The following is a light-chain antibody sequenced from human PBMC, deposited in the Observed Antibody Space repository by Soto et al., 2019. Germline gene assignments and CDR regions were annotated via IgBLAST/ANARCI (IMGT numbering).Light chain of an antibody. J-gene: IGKJ1*01. Sequence: DIQMTQSPSSLSASVGDRVTITCRASQGISNYLAWYQQKPGKVPKLLIYAASTLQSGVRSRFSGSGSGTDFSSIIRILQSEDCATYFWLKYANVLKTFGPGTTVEIK. CDR3: LKYANVLKT. CDR1: QGISNY. V-gene: IGKV1-27*01. CDR2: AAS.